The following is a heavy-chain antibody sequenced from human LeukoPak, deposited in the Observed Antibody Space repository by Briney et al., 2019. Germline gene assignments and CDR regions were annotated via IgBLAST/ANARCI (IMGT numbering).Heavy chain of an antibody. D-gene: IGHD3-10*01. J-gene: IGHJ4*02. CDR3: AQVTGVRGAPSDY. CDR2: ISGSGGTK. V-gene: IGHV3-23*01. CDR1: GFTFSSYA. Sequence: GGSLRLSCAASGFTFSSYAMSWVRQAPGKGLEWVSAISGSGGTKYYADSVNGRFTISRDNSKNTLYPQMNSLTAEDTALYYCAQVTGVRGAPSDYWGQGTLVTVSS.